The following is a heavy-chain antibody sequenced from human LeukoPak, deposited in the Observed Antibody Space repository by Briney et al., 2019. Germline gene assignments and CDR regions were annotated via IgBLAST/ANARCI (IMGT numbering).Heavy chain of an antibody. D-gene: IGHD6-19*01. V-gene: IGHV3-9*01. Sequence: GGSLRLSCAASGFTFGNYAMHWVRQAPGKGLEWLSIISWNSGYIGYADSVKGRLTISRDNAKKSLDLQMNSLRAEDTAFYYCAKVRGTYSSGYFFDYWGQGTLVTVSS. CDR2: ISWNSGYI. CDR1: GFTFGNYA. CDR3: AKVRGTYSSGYFFDY. J-gene: IGHJ4*02.